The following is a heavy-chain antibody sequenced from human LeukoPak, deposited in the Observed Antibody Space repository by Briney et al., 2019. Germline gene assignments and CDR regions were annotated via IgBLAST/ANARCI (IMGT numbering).Heavy chain of an antibody. V-gene: IGHV4-59*01. D-gene: IGHD3-22*01. CDR3: ASGVYYYDSSGYYQYYFDY. CDR2: IYYSGST. CDR1: GGSISSYY. J-gene: IGHJ4*02. Sequence: KTSETLSLTCTVSGGSISSYYWSWIRQPPGKGLEWIGYIYYSGSTNYNPSLKSRVTISVDTSKNQFSLKLSSVTAADTAVYYCASGVYYYDSSGYYQYYFDYWDQGTLVTVSS.